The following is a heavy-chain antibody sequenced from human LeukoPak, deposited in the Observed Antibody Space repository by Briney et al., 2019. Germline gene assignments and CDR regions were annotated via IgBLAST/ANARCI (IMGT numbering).Heavy chain of an antibody. CDR1: GDSISSSSYY. CDR3: AITGSGDTIDY. J-gene: IGHJ4*02. CDR2: INHSGST. V-gene: IGHV4-39*07. Sequence: SETLSLTCTVSGDSISSSSYYWVWIRQPPGKGLEWIGEINHSGSTNYNPSLKSRVTISVDTSKNQFSLKLSSVTAADTAVYYCAITGSGDTIDYWGQGTLVTVSS. D-gene: IGHD3-10*01.